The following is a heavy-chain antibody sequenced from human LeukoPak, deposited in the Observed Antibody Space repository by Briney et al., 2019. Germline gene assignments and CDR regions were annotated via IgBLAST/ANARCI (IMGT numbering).Heavy chain of an antibody. V-gene: IGHV4-59*01. J-gene: IGHJ4*02. CDR3: ARSHSVWTSFDY. CDR1: GGSISSYY. D-gene: IGHD3/OR15-3a*01. Sequence: SETLSLTCTVSGGSISSYYWSWIRQPPGKGLEWIGYIYYSGSTNYNPSLKSRVTISVDTSKNQFSLKLSSVTAANTAVYYCARSHSVWTSFDYWGQGTLVTVSS. CDR2: IYYSGST.